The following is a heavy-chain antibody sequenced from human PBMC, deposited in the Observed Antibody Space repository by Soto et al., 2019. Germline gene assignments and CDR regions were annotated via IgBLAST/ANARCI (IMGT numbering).Heavy chain of an antibody. CDR2: IDPSDSYT. V-gene: IGHV5-10-1*04. CDR3: ARAQYSSGWGDAFDI. CDR1: GYSFTSYW. Sequence: GESLEISCKGSGYSFTSYWISWVRQMPGKGLEWMGRIDPSDSYTDYSPSFQGQVTISADKSISTAYLQWSSLKASDTAMYYCARAQYSSGWGDAFDIWGQGTMVTVSS. D-gene: IGHD6-19*01. J-gene: IGHJ3*02.